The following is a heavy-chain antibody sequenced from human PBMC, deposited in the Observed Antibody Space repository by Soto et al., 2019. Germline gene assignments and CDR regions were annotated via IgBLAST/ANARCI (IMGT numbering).Heavy chain of an antibody. CDR3: ARGLGYSYGSSPFDY. CDR2: INHSGST. V-gene: IGHV4-34*01. D-gene: IGHD5-18*01. Sequence: PSETLSLTCAVCGGSSSGYYWSWIRQPPGKGLEWIGEINHSGSTNYNPSLKSRVTISVDTSKNQFSLKLSSVTAADTAVYYCARGLGYSYGSSPFDYWGQGTLVTVSS. CDR1: GGSSSGYY. J-gene: IGHJ4*02.